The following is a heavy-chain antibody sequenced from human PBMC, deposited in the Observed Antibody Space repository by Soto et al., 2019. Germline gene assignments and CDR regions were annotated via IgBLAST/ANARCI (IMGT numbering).Heavy chain of an antibody. CDR2: ISSNSAYI. J-gene: IGHJ5*02. CDR1: GFTFRSFT. Sequence: GGSLRLSCAASGFTFRSFTMNWVRQAPGKGLEWVSTISSNSAYIYYTDALRGRFTISRDNAKNSLHLQMNSLRAEDTAVYYCTRDASRDSSARGWFDPWGPGTLVTISS. V-gene: IGHV3-21*01. D-gene: IGHD6-13*01. CDR3: TRDASRDSSARGWFDP.